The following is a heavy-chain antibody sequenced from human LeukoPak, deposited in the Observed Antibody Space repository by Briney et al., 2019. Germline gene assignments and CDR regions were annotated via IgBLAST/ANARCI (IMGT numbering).Heavy chain of an antibody. J-gene: IGHJ6*02. V-gene: IGHV3-23*01. CDR2: ISGSGGTT. Sequence: PGGSLRLSCAASGFTFSSYAMSWVRQAPGKGLEWVSAISGSGGTTYHADSVKGRFTISRDNSKSTLYLQMNSLRAEDTAVYYCAKGINLYYNYGMDVWGQGTTVTVSS. D-gene: IGHD3-10*01. CDR1: GFTFSSYA. CDR3: AKGINLYYNYGMDV.